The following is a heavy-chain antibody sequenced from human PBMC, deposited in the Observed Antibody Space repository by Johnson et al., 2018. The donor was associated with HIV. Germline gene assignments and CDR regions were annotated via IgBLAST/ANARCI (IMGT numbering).Heavy chain of an antibody. Sequence: QVQLVESGGGVVQPGGSLRLSCAAFGFTFTSYAMHWIRQAPGKGLEWVALISNDGSSKYYADSVKGRFTISSDNSKKTLYLKMSRLRADDTAVYYCAKDRRQSSWELLDDAFDIWGQGTMVTVSS. CDR3: AKDRRQSSWELLDDAFDI. CDR1: GFTFTSYA. D-gene: IGHD1-26*01. CDR2: ISNDGSSK. V-gene: IGHV3-30-3*01. J-gene: IGHJ3*02.